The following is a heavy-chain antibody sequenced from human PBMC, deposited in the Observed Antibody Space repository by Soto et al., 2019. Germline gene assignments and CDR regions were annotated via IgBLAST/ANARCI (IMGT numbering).Heavy chain of an antibody. CDR1: GFTFSSYA. Sequence: GGSLRLSCAASGFTFSSYAMSWVLQAPGKGLEWVSAISGSGGSTYYADSVKGRPTISRDNSKNTLYLQMNSLRAEDTAVYYCARGRDVDWLGPWLTDDWGKGTLVTVSS. D-gene: IGHD3-9*01. V-gene: IGHV3-23*01. CDR3: ARGRDVDWLGPWLTDD. CDR2: ISGSGGST. J-gene: IGHJ1*01.